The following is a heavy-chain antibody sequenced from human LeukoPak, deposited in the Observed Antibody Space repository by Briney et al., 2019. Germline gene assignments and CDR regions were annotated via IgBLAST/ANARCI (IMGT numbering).Heavy chain of an antibody. J-gene: IGHJ4*02. CDR3: TRREAGTELFDY. Sequence: GESLKISCKGCGYSFTNYWIGWVRQMPGKGLEWMGIIYPGDSDTRYSPSFQGQVIISADKSISTASLQWSGLKASDTAMYYCTRREAGTELFDYWGQGTPVTVSS. CDR1: GYSFTNYW. CDR2: IYPGDSDT. V-gene: IGHV5-51*01. D-gene: IGHD1-1*01.